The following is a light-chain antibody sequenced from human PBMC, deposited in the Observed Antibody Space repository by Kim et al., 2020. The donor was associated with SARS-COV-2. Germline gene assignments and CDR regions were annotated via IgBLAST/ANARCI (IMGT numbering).Light chain of an antibody. V-gene: IGKV3-20*01. CDR1: QRISANF. CDR2: AAS. J-gene: IGKJ2*01. CDR3: KQYISAPYT. Sequence: EIVLTQSPGTLSLSSGETATLSCRASQRISANFLAWYQHKPGQAPRLLIFAASNSATGIPDRFSGSASGTDYTLTISRLEPEDFAVYCCKQYISAPYTFGQGTKLEI.